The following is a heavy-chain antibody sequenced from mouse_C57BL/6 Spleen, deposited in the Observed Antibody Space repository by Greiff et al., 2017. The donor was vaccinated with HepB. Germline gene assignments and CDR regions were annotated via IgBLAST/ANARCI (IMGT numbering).Heavy chain of an antibody. V-gene: IGHV1-59*01. D-gene: IGHD1-1*01. CDR2: IDPSDSYT. Sequence: VQLQQPGAELVRPGTSVKLSCKASGYTFTSYWMHWVKQRPGQGLEWIGVIDPSDSYTNYNQKFKCKATLTVDTSSSTAYMQLSSLTSEDSAVYYCARRPYYGSSYDYWYFDVWGTGTTVTVSS. CDR3: ARRPYYGSSYDYWYFDV. J-gene: IGHJ1*03. CDR1: GYTFTSYW.